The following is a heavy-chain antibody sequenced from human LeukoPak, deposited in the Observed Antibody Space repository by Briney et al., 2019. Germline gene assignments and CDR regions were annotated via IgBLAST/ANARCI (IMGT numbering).Heavy chain of an antibody. V-gene: IGHV3-7*01. CDR1: GFTFSSYW. CDR3: ARDLVVPTSHHLNWSDP. CDR2: INQDGSEK. Sequence: GGSLRLSCAASGFTFSSYWMSWVRQAPGKGLEWVANINQDGSEKYYVDSVKGRFTISRDNAKNSLYLQMNSLRAEDTAVYYCARDLVVPTSHHLNWSDPWGQGTLVTVSS. J-gene: IGHJ5*02. D-gene: IGHD2-2*01.